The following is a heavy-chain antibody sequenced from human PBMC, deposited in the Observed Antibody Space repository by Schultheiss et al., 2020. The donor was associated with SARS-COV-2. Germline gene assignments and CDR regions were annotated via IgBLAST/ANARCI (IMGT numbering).Heavy chain of an antibody. V-gene: IGHV1-69*13. CDR1: GGTFSSYT. Sequence: SVKVSCKASGGTFSSYTISWVRQAPGQGLEWMGGIIPIFGTANYAQKFQGRVTITADVSTSTAYMELSSLRSEDKAVYYCARPRFFTVTKGGYYYGMDVWGQGTTVTVSS. J-gene: IGHJ6*02. D-gene: IGHD4-17*01. CDR2: IIPIFGTA. CDR3: ARPRFFTVTKGGYYYGMDV.